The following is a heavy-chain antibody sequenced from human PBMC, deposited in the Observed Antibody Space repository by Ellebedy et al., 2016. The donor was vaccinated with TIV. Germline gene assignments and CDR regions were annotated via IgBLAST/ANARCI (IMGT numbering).Heavy chain of an antibody. CDR3: AVEEWELLGQDY. D-gene: IGHD1-26*01. CDR1: GYTFTSYA. V-gene: IGHV1-3*01. Sequence: AASVKVSCKASGYTFTSYAMHWVRQAPGQRLEWMGWINAGNGNTNYAQKLQGRVTMTTDTSTSTAYMELRSLRSDDTAVYYCAVEEWELLGQDYWGQGTLVTVSS. J-gene: IGHJ4*02. CDR2: INAGNGNT.